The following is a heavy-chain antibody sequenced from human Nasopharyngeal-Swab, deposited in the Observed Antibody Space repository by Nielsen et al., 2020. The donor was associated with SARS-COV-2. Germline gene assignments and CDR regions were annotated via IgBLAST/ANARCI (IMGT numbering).Heavy chain of an antibody. Sequence: ASVKVSCKVSGYTLTELSMHWVRQAPGKGLEWMGGFDPEDGETIYAQKFQGRVTITRDTSASTAYMELSSLRSEDTAVYYCARDGYSSSWYSVGWFDPWGQGTLVTVSS. CDR1: GYTLTELS. D-gene: IGHD6-13*01. CDR3: ARDGYSSSWYSVGWFDP. CDR2: FDPEDGET. J-gene: IGHJ5*02. V-gene: IGHV1-24*01.